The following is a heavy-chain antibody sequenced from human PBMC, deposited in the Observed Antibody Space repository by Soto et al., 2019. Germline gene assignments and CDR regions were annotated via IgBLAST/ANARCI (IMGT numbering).Heavy chain of an antibody. D-gene: IGHD5-18*01. CDR2: IYYSGST. Sequence: PSETLSLTCTVSGGSISSGYYYWSWIRQPPGKGLEWIGYIYYSGSTYYNPSLKSRVTISVDTSKNQFSLKLSSVTAADTAVYYCARDNGEQLWPRAWGQGTLVTVSS. CDR3: ARDNGEQLWPRA. V-gene: IGHV4-30-4*01. CDR1: GGSISSGYYY. J-gene: IGHJ5*02.